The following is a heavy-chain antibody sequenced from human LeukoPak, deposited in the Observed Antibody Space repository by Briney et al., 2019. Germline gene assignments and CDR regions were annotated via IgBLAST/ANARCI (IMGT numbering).Heavy chain of an antibody. CDR2: IHSSGTT. CDR1: GGSIGSSSYY. Sequence: SETLSLTCTVSGGSIGSSSYYWAWIRQPPGKGLEWIANIHSSGTTYYNPSLKGRATISVDTSKNQFSLKLSSATAADTAVYYCARRHSSGWYQHYWGQGTLVTVSS. CDR3: ARRHSSGWYQHY. J-gene: IGHJ4*02. V-gene: IGHV4-39*01. D-gene: IGHD6-19*01.